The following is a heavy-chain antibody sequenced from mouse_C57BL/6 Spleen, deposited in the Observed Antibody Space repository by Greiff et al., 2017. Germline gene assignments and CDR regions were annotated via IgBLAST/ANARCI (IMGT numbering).Heavy chain of an antibody. CDR1: GYTFTSYW. D-gene: IGHD1-1*01. J-gene: IGHJ2*01. CDR2: INPSNGGT. Sequence: VKLQQPWTELVKPGASVKLSCKASGYTFTSYWMHWVKQRPGQGLEWIGNINPSNGGTNYNEKFKSKATLTVDKSSSTAYMQLSSLTSEDSAVYYCARSGVITTVVAQGNYWGQGTTLTVSS. CDR3: ARSGVITTVVAQGNY. V-gene: IGHV1-53*01.